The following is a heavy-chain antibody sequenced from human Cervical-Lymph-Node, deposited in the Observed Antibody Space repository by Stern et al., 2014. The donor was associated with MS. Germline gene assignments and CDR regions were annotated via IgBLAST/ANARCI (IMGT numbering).Heavy chain of an antibody. CDR1: GYTFTSYY. CDR3: ARDMYYATSGSYYGFDY. CDR2: INPSGDST. Sequence: VQLVESGAEVKKPGASVKVSCKASGYTFTSYYIHWVRQAPGQGLEWMGIINPSGDSTTYSQKFQDRVTMTRDTSTSTLYMELSSLRSEDTAVYYCARDMYYATSGSYYGFDYWGQGTLVTVSS. J-gene: IGHJ4*02. V-gene: IGHV1-46*01. D-gene: IGHD3-22*01.